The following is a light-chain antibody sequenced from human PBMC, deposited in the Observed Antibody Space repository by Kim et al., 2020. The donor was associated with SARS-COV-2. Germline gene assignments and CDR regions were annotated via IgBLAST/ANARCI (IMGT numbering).Light chain of an antibody. V-gene: IGKV1-27*01. CDR2: AAS. CDR3: QKYNSPPRT. CDR1: QGISNY. J-gene: IGKJ3*01. Sequence: DIQMTQSPSSLSASVGDRVTITCRASQGISNYLAWYQQRPGKVPKLLIYAASTLQSGVPPRFSGSGSGTDFTLTISSLQPEDVATYYCQKYNSPPRTFGPGTEVDIK.